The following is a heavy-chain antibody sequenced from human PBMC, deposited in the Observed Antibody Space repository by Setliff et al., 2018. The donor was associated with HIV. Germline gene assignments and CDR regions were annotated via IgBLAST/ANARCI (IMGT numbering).Heavy chain of an antibody. Sequence: GASVKVSCKASGYTFTNYDISWVRQAPGQGLEWMGCISAHNGKTNYAQTFQGRVTMTSDTSTTTAYMELRTLRSDDAAVYYCARGGQSPYYYGSGSPHDPFDIWGQGTMVTVS. D-gene: IGHD3-10*01. CDR1: GYTFTNYD. J-gene: IGHJ3*02. CDR2: ISAHNGKT. V-gene: IGHV1-18*01. CDR3: ARGGQSPYYYGSGSPHDPFDI.